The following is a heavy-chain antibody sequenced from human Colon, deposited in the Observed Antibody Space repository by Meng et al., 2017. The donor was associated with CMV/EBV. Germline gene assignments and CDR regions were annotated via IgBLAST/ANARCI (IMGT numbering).Heavy chain of an antibody. J-gene: IGHJ4*02. CDR2: IYYSGST. D-gene: IGHD6-19*01. CDR1: GGSFSGYY. V-gene: IGHV4-59*01. Sequence: SETLSLTCDVSGGSFSGYYWSWIRQPPGKGLEWIGYIYYSGSTNYNPSLKSRVTISVDTSKNQFSLKLSSVTAADTAVYYCARASPLPGIAVAGHFDYWGQGTLVTVSS. CDR3: ARASPLPGIAVAGHFDY.